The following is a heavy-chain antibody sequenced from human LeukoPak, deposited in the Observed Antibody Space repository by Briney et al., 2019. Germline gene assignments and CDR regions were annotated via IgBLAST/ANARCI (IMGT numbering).Heavy chain of an antibody. CDR1: GGSISSYY. D-gene: IGHD3-22*01. CDR3: ARSSGYYPSHFDY. CDR2: IYYSGST. V-gene: IGHV4-59*01. Sequence: YPSETLSLTCTVSGGSISSYYWSWIRQPPGKGLEWIGYIYYSGSTNYNPSLKSRVTISVDTSTNQFSLKLSSVTAADTAVYYCARSSGYYPSHFDYWGQGTLVTVSS. J-gene: IGHJ4*02.